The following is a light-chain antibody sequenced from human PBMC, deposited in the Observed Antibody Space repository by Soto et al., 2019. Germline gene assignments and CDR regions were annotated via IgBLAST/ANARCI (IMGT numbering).Light chain of an antibody. CDR2: DAS. CDR3: QQYHNRPIT. J-gene: IGKJ5*01. V-gene: IGKV3-15*01. Sequence: EIVMTQAPATLSVSPGERSTLSCRASQSVSSNLTWHQQKPGQXHRXXMYDASTRATGIPARFSGSGSGTELTITISSLQSEDFEVYYCQQYHNRPITFGQGTRLEIK. CDR1: QSVSSN.